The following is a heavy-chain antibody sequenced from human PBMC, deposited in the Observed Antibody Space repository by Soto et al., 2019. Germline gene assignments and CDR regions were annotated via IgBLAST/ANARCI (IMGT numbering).Heavy chain of an antibody. CDR1: GFTFSSYA. Sequence: GGSLRLSCAASGFTFSSYAMSWVRQAPGKGLEWVSAISGSGGSTYYADSVKGRFTISRDNSKNTLYLQMNSLRAEDTAVYYCAKSRCGGDCYYEGYYFDYWGQGTPVTVSS. J-gene: IGHJ4*02. D-gene: IGHD2-21*02. CDR2: ISGSGGST. CDR3: AKSRCGGDCYYEGYYFDY. V-gene: IGHV3-23*01.